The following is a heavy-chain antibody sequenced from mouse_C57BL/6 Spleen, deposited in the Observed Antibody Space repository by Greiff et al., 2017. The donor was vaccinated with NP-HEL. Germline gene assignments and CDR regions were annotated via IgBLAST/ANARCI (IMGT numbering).Heavy chain of an antibody. Sequence: QVQLQQSGPELVKPGASVKISCKASGYAFSSSWMNWVKQRPGKGLEWIGRIYPGDGDTNYNGKFKGKATLTADKSSSTAYMQLSSLTSEDSAVYFCARQGIYYDYDFDYWGQGTTLTVSS. CDR1: GYAFSSSW. CDR2: IYPGDGDT. D-gene: IGHD2-4*01. J-gene: IGHJ2*01. CDR3: ARQGIYYDYDFDY. V-gene: IGHV1-82*01.